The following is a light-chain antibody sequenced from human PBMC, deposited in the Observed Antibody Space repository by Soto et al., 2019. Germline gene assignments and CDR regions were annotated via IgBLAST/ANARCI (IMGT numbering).Light chain of an antibody. CDR2: FNSDGSH. CDR1: SGHSSYA. J-gene: IGLJ3*02. CDR3: QTWDTGIQV. V-gene: IGLV4-69*01. Sequence: QPVLTQSPSASASLGASVKLTCTLSSGHSSYAIAWHQQQPEKGPRYLMKFNSDGSHSKGDGIPDRFSGSSSGAERYLTISSLQSEDEADYYCQTWDTGIQVFGGGTQLTVL.